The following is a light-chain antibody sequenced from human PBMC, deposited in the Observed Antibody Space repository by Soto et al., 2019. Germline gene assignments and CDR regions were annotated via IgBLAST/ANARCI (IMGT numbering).Light chain of an antibody. V-gene: IGLV1-40*01. CDR2: SDN. CDR3: QSYDNSLNHVV. J-gene: IGLJ2*01. Sequence: QCVLTQAPSESGAPGQRVTIPCTGSSSNIGSFYDVHWYQQLPGTVPKLLIYSDNNRPSGVPDRFSGSKSGTAASLAITGLQAEDEADYYCQSYDNSLNHVVFGGGTKVTVL. CDR1: SSNIGSFYD.